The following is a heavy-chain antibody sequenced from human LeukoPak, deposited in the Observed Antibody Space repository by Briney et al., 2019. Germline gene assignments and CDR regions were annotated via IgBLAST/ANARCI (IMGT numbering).Heavy chain of an antibody. Sequence: PGGSLRLSCAASGFTFSSYWMSWVRQAPGKGLEWVANIKQDGSEKYYVDSVKGRFTISRDNAKNSLYLQMNSLRAEDTAVYYCARPVLGYGSGSYVNWGQGTLVTVSS. CDR3: ARPVLGYGSGSYVN. CDR2: IKQDGSEK. V-gene: IGHV3-7*01. D-gene: IGHD3-10*01. CDR1: GFTFSSYW. J-gene: IGHJ4*02.